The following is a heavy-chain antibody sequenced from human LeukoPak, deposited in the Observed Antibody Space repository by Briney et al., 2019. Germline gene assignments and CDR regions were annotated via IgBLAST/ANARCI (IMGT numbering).Heavy chain of an antibody. V-gene: IGHV4-39*01. D-gene: IGHD3-22*01. CDR3: ARRINHDSSGYYYDGMNGRVFGAFDI. CDR2: IYYSGST. CDR1: GGSISSSSYY. Sequence: SETLSLTCTVSGGSISSSSYYWGWIRQPPGKGLEWIGSIYYSGSTYYNPSLKSRVTISVDTSKNQFSLKLSSVTAADTAVYYCARRINHDSSGYYYDGMNGRVFGAFDIWGQGTMVTASS. J-gene: IGHJ3*02.